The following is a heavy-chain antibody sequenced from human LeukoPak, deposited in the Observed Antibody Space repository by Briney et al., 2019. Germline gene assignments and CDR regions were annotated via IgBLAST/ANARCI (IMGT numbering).Heavy chain of an antibody. CDR2: IKPDGSGK. J-gene: IGHJ4*02. D-gene: IGHD1-14*01. V-gene: IGHV3-7*01. CDR1: GFTFSPYW. CDR3: ARSNQADDY. Sequence: GGSLRLSCAASGFTFSPYWMSWVRQAPGKGLEWVASIKPDGSGKYYVDSVKGRFTISRDNAKNTLYLQMDSLRAEDTGVYYCARSNQADDYWGQGTLVTVSS.